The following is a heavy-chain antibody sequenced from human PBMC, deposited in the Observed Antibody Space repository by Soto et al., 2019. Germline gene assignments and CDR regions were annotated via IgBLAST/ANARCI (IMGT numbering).Heavy chain of an antibody. Sequence: PSETLSLTCTVSGGSISSSRYYWGWIRQPPGKGLEWIGSIYYSGSTYYNPSLKSRVAISVDTSKNQFSLKLSSVTAADTAVYYCARQSGSYYFYYYGMDVWGQGTTVTFSS. J-gene: IGHJ6*02. CDR3: ARQSGSYYFYYYGMDV. CDR1: GGSISSSRYY. V-gene: IGHV4-39*01. CDR2: IYYSGST. D-gene: IGHD1-26*01.